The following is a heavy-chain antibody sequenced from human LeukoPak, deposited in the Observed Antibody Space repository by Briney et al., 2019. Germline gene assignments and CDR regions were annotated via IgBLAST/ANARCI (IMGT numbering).Heavy chain of an antibody. CDR2: ISYDGGNK. Sequence: PGGSLRLSCAASGFTFSSYGMHWVRQAPGKGLEWVAVISYDGGNKYYADSVKGRFTISRDNSKNTPYLQMNSLRAEDTAVYYCAKDHSVIVATNWGQGTLVTVSS. V-gene: IGHV3-30*18. D-gene: IGHD5-12*01. J-gene: IGHJ4*02. CDR1: GFTFSSYG. CDR3: AKDHSVIVATN.